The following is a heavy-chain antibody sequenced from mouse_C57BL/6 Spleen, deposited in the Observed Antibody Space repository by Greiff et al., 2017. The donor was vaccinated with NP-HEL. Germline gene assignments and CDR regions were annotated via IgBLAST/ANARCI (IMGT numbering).Heavy chain of an antibody. CDR3: ARWYYGSRRGWFAY. D-gene: IGHD1-1*01. CDR1: GYTFTSYW. CDR2: IDPSDSYT. V-gene: IGHV1-50*01. Sequence: QVQLQQPGAELVKPGASVKLSCKASGYTFTSYWMQWVKQRPGQGLEWIGEIDPSDSYTNYNQKFKGKATLTVDTSSSTAYMQLSSLTSEDSAVYYCARWYYGSRRGWFAYWGQGTLVTVSA. J-gene: IGHJ3*01.